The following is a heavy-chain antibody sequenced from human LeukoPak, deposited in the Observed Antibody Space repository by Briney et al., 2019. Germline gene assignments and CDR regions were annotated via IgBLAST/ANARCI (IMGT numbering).Heavy chain of an antibody. V-gene: IGHV4-59*01. CDR3: ARDGGYCGGDCYFY. Sequence: PSETLSLTCTVSGNSISNYYWSWIRQPPGKGLEWIGYIYYSGSTNYNPSLKSRVTISVDTSKNQFSLKLSSVTAADTAVYYCARDGGYCGGDCYFYWGQGTLVTVSS. CDR1: GNSISNYY. D-gene: IGHD2-21*02. CDR2: IYYSGST. J-gene: IGHJ4*02.